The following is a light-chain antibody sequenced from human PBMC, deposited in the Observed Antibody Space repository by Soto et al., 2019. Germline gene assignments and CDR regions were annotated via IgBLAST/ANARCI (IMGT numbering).Light chain of an antibody. V-gene: IGKV1-5*03. CDR1: QSISSW. Sequence: TQSPSPMTASVGDRVTITCRASQSISSWLAWYQQKPGKAPKLLIYKASSLESGVPSRFSGSGSGTEFTLTISSLQPDDFATYYCQQYNSYWTFGHGTKVDIK. CDR3: QQYNSYWT. CDR2: KAS. J-gene: IGKJ1*01.